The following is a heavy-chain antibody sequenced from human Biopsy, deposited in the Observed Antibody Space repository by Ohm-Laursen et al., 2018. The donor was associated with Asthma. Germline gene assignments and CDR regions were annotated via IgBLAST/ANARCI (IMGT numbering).Heavy chain of an antibody. Sequence: SLRLSCTASGFRFPIYGMHWVRQGPGKGPEWVAPISYDGRETGYVDSVKSRFTISRDNFRNTVHLQMSSLRPEDSAVYYCTRDRFYNSVTSESFYYGVDVWGQGTTVTVSS. V-gene: IGHV3-30*03. D-gene: IGHD2-21*02. CDR2: ISYDGRET. J-gene: IGHJ6*02. CDR1: GFRFPIYG. CDR3: TRDRFYNSVTSESFYYGVDV.